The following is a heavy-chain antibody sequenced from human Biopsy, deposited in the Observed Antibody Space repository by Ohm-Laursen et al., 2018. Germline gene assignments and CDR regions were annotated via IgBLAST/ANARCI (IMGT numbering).Heavy chain of an antibody. D-gene: IGHD3-22*01. CDR3: ARNAWPTLSTMIVVVKGFNWFDP. V-gene: IGHV1-46*01. J-gene: IGHJ5*02. CDR2: INPSGGST. CDR1: GYTFTSYY. Sequence: SVKVSCKASGYTFTSYYMHWVRQAPGHGLEWMGIINPSGGSTTYAQKFQGRVTMTRDTSTSTVSMELSSLRSEDTAVYYCARNAWPTLSTMIVVVKGFNWFDPWGQGTLVTVSS.